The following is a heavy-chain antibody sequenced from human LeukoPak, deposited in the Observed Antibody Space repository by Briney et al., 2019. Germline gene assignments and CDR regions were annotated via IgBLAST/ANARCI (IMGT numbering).Heavy chain of an antibody. Sequence: SETLSLTCTVYAGSISSSSYYWGRIRQPRVKGLEWIGSIYYSGSTYYNPSLNSRVTISVDTSKNQFSLKLSSVTATDTAVYYCARLSIIRYFDWLLFNWFDPWGQGTLVTVSS. V-gene: IGHV4-39*01. CDR3: ARLSIIRYFDWLLFNWFDP. CDR2: IYYSGST. CDR1: AGSISSSSYY. J-gene: IGHJ5*02. D-gene: IGHD3-9*01.